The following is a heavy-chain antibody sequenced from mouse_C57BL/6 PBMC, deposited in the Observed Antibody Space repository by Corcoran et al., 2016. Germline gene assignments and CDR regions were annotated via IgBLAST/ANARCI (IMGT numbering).Heavy chain of an antibody. J-gene: IGHJ1*03. D-gene: IGHD1-1*01. Sequence: EVQLQQSGPELVKPGAPVKISCKASGYTFTDYYMNWVKQRHGKSLEWIGDINPNNGGTSYNQKFKGKATLTVDKSSSTAYMELRSLTSEDSAVYGCARNYGSSPYWYFDVWGTGTTVTVSS. CDR3: ARNYGSSPYWYFDV. V-gene: IGHV1-26*01. CDR1: GYTFTDYY. CDR2: INPNNGGT.